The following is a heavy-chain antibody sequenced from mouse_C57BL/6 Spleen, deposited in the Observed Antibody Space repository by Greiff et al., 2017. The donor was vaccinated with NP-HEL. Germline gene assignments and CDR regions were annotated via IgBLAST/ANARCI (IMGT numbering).Heavy chain of an antibody. V-gene: IGHV5-9-1*02. CDR2: ISSGGDYI. CDR3: TRAPSVYDYAFAY. J-gene: IGHJ3*01. D-gene: IGHD2-4*01. CDR1: GFTFSSYA. Sequence: LQQSGEGLVKPGGSLKLSCAASGFTFSSYAMSWVRQTPEKRLEWVAYISSGGDYIYYADTVKGRFTISRDNARNTLYLQMSSLKSEDTAMYYCTRAPSVYDYAFAYWGQGTLVTVSA.